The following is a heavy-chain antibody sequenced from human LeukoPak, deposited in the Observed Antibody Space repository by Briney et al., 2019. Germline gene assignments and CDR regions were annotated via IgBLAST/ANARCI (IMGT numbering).Heavy chain of an antibody. V-gene: IGHV3-53*01. CDR3: AKDLKVTSRPYYFDY. CDR2: IYSGGST. Sequence: PGGSLRLSCAASGFTVSNNYMNWVRQAPGKGLEWVSLIYSGGSTHYADSVKGRFTISRDNSKNTLYLQMNSLRAEDTAVYYCAKDLKVTSRPYYFDYWGQGTLVTVSS. CDR1: GFTVSNNY. D-gene: IGHD3-16*01. J-gene: IGHJ4*02.